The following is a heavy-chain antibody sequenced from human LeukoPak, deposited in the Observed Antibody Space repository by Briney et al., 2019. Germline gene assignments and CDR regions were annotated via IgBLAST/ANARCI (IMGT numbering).Heavy chain of an antibody. D-gene: IGHD6-13*01. V-gene: IGHV4-59*01. CDR3: ARRVAAAGIWSVNWFDP. CDR1: GGSISSYY. CDR2: IYYSGST. Sequence: SETLSLTCTVSGGSISSYYWSWNRQPPGKGLEWIGYIYYSGSTNYNPSLKSRVTISVDTSKNQFSLKLSSVTAADTAVYYCARRVAAAGIWSVNWFDPWGQGTLVTVSS. J-gene: IGHJ5*02.